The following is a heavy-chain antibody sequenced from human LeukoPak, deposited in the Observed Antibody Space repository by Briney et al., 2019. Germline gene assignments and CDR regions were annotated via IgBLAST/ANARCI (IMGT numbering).Heavy chain of an antibody. CDR1: GFTFSTYW. Sequence: GGSLRLSCAASGFTFSTYWMSWVRQAPGQGLEWVANIKQDGSEKYYVDSVKGRFTISRDNAKNPLYLQMNSLRAEDTAVYYCAELGITMIGGVWGKGTTVTISS. V-gene: IGHV3-7*01. D-gene: IGHD3-10*02. CDR3: AELGITMIGGV. CDR2: IKQDGSEK. J-gene: IGHJ6*04.